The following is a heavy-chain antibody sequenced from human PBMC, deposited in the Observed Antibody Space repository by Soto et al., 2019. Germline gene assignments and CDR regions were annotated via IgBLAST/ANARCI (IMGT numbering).Heavy chain of an antibody. CDR3: ARSSGYCSGGSCYGNFDY. CDR2: NGTAGDT. CDR1: GFTFSSYD. J-gene: IGHJ4*02. V-gene: IGHV3-13*01. D-gene: IGHD2-15*01. Sequence: EVQLVESGGGLVPPGGSLRLSCAASGFTFSSYDMHWVRQATGKGLEWVSANGTAGDTYYPGSVKGRFTISRENAKNSLDLQMNRLRAGDTAVYYCARSSGYCSGGSCYGNFDYWGQGTLVTVSS.